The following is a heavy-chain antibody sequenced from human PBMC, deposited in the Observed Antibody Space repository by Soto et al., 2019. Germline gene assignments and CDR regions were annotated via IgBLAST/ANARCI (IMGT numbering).Heavy chain of an antibody. CDR1: GYNFLNYG. V-gene: IGHV1-18*04. Sequence: GASVKVSCKTSGYNFLNYGMSWVRQAPGQGPEWMGWIGVYHGNTIYAQNFQGRVTTTTDTSTSTAYMELTSLRSDDTGVYYCARDHGGATMALLYWGQGTLVTVSS. D-gene: IGHD3-10*01. CDR2: IGVYHGNT. J-gene: IGHJ4*02. CDR3: ARDHGGATMALLY.